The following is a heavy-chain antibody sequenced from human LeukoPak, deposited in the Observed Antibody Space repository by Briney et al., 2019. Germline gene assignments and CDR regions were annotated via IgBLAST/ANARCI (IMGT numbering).Heavy chain of an antibody. CDR2: MSPNSGNT. J-gene: IGHJ3*02. D-gene: IGHD1-26*01. CDR1: GYTFTSYD. Sequence: ASVKVSCKGSGYTFTSYDINWVRQATGQGLEWMGWMSPNSGNTGYAQKFQGRVTITRNTSISTAYMEPSSLRSEDTAVYYCAREGVGASLVGEAAFDIWGQGTMVTVSS. CDR3: AREGVGASLVGEAAFDI. V-gene: IGHV1-8*03.